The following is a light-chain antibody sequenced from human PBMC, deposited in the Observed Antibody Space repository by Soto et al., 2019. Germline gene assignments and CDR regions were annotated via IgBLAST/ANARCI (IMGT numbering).Light chain of an antibody. V-gene: IGKV3-15*01. CDR1: KSVSSN. CDR3: QQYNNWHYT. J-gene: IGKJ2*01. Sequence: EIVMTQSPATLSVSPGERATLSCRASKSVSSNLAWYQQKPGQAPRLLIYGASTRATGIPARFSGSRSGTEFTLTISSLQSEDYAVYYCQQYNNWHYTFGQGTKLEIK. CDR2: GAS.